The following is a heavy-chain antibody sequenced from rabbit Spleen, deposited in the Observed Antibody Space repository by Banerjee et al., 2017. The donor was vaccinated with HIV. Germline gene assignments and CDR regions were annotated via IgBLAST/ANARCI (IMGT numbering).Heavy chain of an antibody. CDR1: GFSFSSGYF. CDR2: IYTGSSGNT. V-gene: IGHV1S40*01. CDR3: ARDTSSSFSSYGMDL. J-gene: IGHJ6*01. D-gene: IGHD1-1*01. Sequence: LEESGGDLVKPGASLTLTCKASGFSFSSGYFMCWVRQAPGKGPEWIACIYTGSSGNTYYASWAKGRFTISKTSSTAVTLQLNSLTAADTATYFCARDTSSSFSSYGMDLWGPGTLVTVS.